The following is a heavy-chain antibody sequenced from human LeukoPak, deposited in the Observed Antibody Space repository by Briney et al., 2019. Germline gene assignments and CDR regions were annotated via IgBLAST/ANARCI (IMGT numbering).Heavy chain of an antibody. CDR3: ARDWATVVVPSY. CDR1: GYTFTSYG. CDR2: ISAYNGNT. Sequence: ASVKVSCRASGYTFTSYGISWVRQAPGQGLEWMGWISAYNGNTNYAQKLQGRVTMTTDTSTSTAYMELRSLRSDDTAVYYCARDWATVVVPSYWGQGTLVTVSS. J-gene: IGHJ4*02. V-gene: IGHV1-18*01. D-gene: IGHD3-22*01.